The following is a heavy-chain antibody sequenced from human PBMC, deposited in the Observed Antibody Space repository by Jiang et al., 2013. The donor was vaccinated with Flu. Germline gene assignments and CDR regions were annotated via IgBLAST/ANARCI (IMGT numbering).Heavy chain of an antibody. J-gene: IGHJ6*02. CDR3: ARDRRDGYNSNFGLRVYYGMDV. CDR2: TYYRSKWYN. D-gene: IGHD5-24*01. V-gene: IGHV6-1*01. Sequence: AAWNWIRQSPSRGLEWLGRTYYRSKWYNDYAVSVKSRITINPDTSKNQFSLQLNSVTPEDTAVYYCARDRRDGYNSNFGLRVYYGMDVWGQGTTVTVSS. CDR1: AA.